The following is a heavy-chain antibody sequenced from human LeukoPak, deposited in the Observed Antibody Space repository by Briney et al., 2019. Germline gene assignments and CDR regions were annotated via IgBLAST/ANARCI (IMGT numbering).Heavy chain of an antibody. J-gene: IGHJ4*02. Sequence: PGGSLTLSCAASGLTFSRYNMNWVRQAPGKGLEWVSSIGTSSNNIYYTDSVKGRFTISRDNAKNSLYPQVDSLRVEDTAVYFCASGTVGNYALDYWGQGTLVTVSS. CDR2: IGTSSNNI. CDR3: ASGTVGNYALDY. D-gene: IGHD1-7*01. CDR1: GLTFSRYN. V-gene: IGHV3-21*01.